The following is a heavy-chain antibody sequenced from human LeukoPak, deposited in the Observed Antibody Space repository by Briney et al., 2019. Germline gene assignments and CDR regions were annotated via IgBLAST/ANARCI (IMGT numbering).Heavy chain of an antibody. V-gene: IGHV1-69*04. CDR2: IIPILGMA. D-gene: IGHD1-26*01. Sequence: GASVKVSCKASGGTFSSYAISWVRQAPGQGLEWMGRIIPILGMANYAQKFQGRVTITADKSTSTAYMELSSLRSEDTAVYYCARDSTEEQGEPWGQGTLVTVSS. CDR3: ARDSTEEQGEP. CDR1: GGTFSSYA. J-gene: IGHJ5*02.